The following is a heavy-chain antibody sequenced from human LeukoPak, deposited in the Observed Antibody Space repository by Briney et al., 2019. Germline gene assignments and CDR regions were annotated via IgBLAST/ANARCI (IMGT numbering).Heavy chain of an antibody. CDR3: ARATSASVTIFGVVIQNYFDY. J-gene: IGHJ4*02. V-gene: IGHV4-59*01. CDR2: IYYSGST. Sequence: PSETLSLTCTVSGGSISSYYWSWIRKPPGKGLEWIGYIYYSGSTNYNPSLKSRVTISVDTSKNEFSLKLSSVTAADTAVYHCARATSASVTIFGVVIQNYFDYWGQGTQVTVSS. D-gene: IGHD3-3*01. CDR1: GGSISSYY.